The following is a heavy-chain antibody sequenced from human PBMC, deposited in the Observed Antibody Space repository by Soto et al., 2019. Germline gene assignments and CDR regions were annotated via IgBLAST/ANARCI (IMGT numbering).Heavy chain of an antibody. CDR1: GFTFSNAW. CDR2: IKSKTDGGTT. CDR3: TTPKGYQLLWGGWFDP. D-gene: IGHD2-2*01. J-gene: IGHJ5*02. V-gene: IGHV3-15*01. Sequence: EVQLVESGGGLVKPGGSLRLSCAASGFTFSNAWMSWVRQAPGKGLEWVGRIKSKTDGGTTDYAAPVNGRFTISRDDSKNTLYLQMNSLQTEDTAVYYCTTPKGYQLLWGGWFDPWGQGTLVTVSS.